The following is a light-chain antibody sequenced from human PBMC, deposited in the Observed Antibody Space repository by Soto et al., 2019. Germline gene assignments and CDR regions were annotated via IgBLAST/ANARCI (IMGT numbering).Light chain of an antibody. CDR2: GAS. J-gene: IGKJ4*01. CDR3: QQYGSSPLT. Sequence: EIVLTQSPGTLSLSPGERATLSCRASQSVYSSYLAWYQQKPGQAPRLLIYGASSRAAGSPDRFSGSGSGTDFTLTISRLEPEDLAVYYCQQYGSSPLTFGGGTKVEIK. V-gene: IGKV3-20*01. CDR1: QSVYSSY.